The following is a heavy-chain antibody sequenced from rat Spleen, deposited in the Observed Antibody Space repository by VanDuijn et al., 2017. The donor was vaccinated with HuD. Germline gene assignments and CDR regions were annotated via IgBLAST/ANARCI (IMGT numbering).Heavy chain of an antibody. V-gene: IGHV5-31*01. D-gene: IGHD1-7*01. CDR1: GFSFKNYW. CDR2: ITNAGGST. J-gene: IGHJ3*01. CDR3: ARPSYGYPFAY. Sequence: EVQLVESGGGLVQPGRSLKLSCVASGFSFKNYWMTWIRQAPGKGPEWVASITNAGGSTYYRDSVKGRFTISRDNANSTLYLQMDSLRSEDTATYYCARPSYGYPFAYWGQGTLVTVSS.